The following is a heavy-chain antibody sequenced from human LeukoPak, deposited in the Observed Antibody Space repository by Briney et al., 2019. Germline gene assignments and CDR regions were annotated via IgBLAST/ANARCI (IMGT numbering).Heavy chain of an antibody. V-gene: IGHV3-30*18. J-gene: IGHJ4*02. CDR2: ISYDGSNK. Sequence: PGRSLRLSCAASGFTFSSYGVHWVRQAPGKGLEWVAVISYDGSNKYYADSVKGRFTISRDNSKNTLYLQMNSLRAEDTAVYYCAKDRSGSHDYWGQGTLVTVSS. CDR1: GFTFSSYG. CDR3: AKDRSGSHDY. D-gene: IGHD1-26*01.